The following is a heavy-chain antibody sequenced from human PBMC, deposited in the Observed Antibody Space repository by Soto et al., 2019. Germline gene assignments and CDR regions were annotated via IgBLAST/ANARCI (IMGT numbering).Heavy chain of an antibody. V-gene: IGHV4-30-4*01. J-gene: IGHJ4*02. CDR3: ARRSDYGDYLDY. CDR1: GGSISSGDYY. Sequence: SETLSLTCTVSGGSISSGDYYWSWIRQPPGKGLEWIGYIYYSGSTYYNPSLKSRVTISVDTSKNQFSLKLSSVTAADTAVYYCARRSDYGDYLDYWGQGTLVTVSS. D-gene: IGHD4-17*01. CDR2: IYYSGST.